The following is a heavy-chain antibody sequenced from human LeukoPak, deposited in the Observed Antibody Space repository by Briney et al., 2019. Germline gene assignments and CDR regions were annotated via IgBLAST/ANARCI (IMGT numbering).Heavy chain of an antibody. D-gene: IGHD3-22*01. CDR2: IIPIFGTA. CDR1: GGTFSSYA. Sequence: SAKVSCKASGGTFSSYAISWVRQAPGQGLEWMGGIIPIFGTANYAQKFQGRVTITADESTSTAYMELSSLRSEDTAVYYCARDRNYYDSSGYPDIWGQGILVTVSS. V-gene: IGHV1-69*13. J-gene: IGHJ4*02. CDR3: ARDRNYYDSSGYPDI.